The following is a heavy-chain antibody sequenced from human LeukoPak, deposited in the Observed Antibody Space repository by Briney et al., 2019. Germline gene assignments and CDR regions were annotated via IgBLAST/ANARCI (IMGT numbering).Heavy chain of an antibody. Sequence: PSETLSLTCTVSGGSISSYYWSWIRQPPGKGLEWIGYIYYSGSTNYNPSLKSRVTISVDTSKNQFSLKLSSVTAADTAVYYCARSFNDYGGNLFYYYYMDVWGKGTTVTVSS. D-gene: IGHD4-23*01. CDR2: IYYSGST. V-gene: IGHV4-59*08. CDR1: GGSISSYY. J-gene: IGHJ6*03. CDR3: ARSFNDYGGNLFYYYYMDV.